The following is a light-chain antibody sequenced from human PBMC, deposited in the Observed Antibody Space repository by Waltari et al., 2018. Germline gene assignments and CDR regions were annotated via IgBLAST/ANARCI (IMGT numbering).Light chain of an antibody. J-gene: IGLJ1*01. CDR1: SRDVGHYNY. CDR3: ASWDDSHYV. V-gene: IGLV2-14*03. Sequence: QSALTQPASVSGSPGQSITISCTGTSRDVGHYNYVSWYQQHPGRAPKLMISDVSDRPSGVSNRFSGSKSGNTASLTISGLQAEDEAVYYCASWDDSHYVFGPGTTVTVL. CDR2: DVS.